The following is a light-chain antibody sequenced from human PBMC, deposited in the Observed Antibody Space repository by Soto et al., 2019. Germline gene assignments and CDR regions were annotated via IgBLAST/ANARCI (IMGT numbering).Light chain of an antibody. J-gene: IGKJ1*01. Sequence: IQLTQSPSSLSASVGDRVTITCRASQAIRTALGWYQQKPGQVPKLLIYAASTLQSGVPSRFSGSGSGTDFTLTISSLQPEDFATYYCQQSYSTLTWTFGQGTKV. CDR2: AAS. CDR3: QQSYSTLTWT. CDR1: QAIRTA. V-gene: IGKV1-39*01.